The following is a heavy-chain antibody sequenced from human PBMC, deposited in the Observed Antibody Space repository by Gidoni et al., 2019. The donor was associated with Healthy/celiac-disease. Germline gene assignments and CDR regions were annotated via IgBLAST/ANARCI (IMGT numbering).Heavy chain of an antibody. V-gene: IGHV1-69*01. CDR3: AREGDTVTTVSDNWFDP. CDR2: IIPICGTA. D-gene: IGHD4-17*01. Sequence: QVQLVQSGAEVKKPGSSVKVSCKASGGTFSSYAISWVRQAPGQGLEWMGGIIPICGTANYAQKFQGRVTITADESTSTAYMELSSLRSEDTAVYYCAREGDTVTTVSDNWFDPWGQGTLVTVSS. CDR1: GGTFSSYA. J-gene: IGHJ5*02.